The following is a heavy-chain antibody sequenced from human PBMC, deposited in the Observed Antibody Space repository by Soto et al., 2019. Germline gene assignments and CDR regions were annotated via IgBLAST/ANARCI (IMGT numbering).Heavy chain of an antibody. Sequence: QVQLVQSGAEVKKPGSSVKVSCKASGGTFSSYAISWVRQAPGQGLEWMGGIIPILGTANYAQKFQGRVTINADECTTTAYMELSSLRSEDTAVYYCAIVASSYDSSGYYSFGWYFDLWGRGPLVTVSA. CDR1: GGTFSSYA. CDR2: IIPILGTA. CDR3: AIVASSYDSSGYYSFGWYFDL. D-gene: IGHD3-22*01. J-gene: IGHJ2*01. V-gene: IGHV1-69*12.